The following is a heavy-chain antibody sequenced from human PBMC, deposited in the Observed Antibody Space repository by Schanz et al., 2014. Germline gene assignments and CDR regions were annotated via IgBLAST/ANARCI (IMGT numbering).Heavy chain of an antibody. D-gene: IGHD3-16*01. J-gene: IGHJ4*02. CDR3: ARVKGAFDY. V-gene: IGHV3-48*01. CDR1: GITFSSHS. Sequence: EVHLVESGGGLVQPGGSLRLSCAASGITFSSHSFNWVRQAPGKGLEWISYISTTGSTIYYADSVRGRFTISRDNAKNSLELQMNSLRAEDATGYYGARVKGAFDYWGQGTLGTVSS. CDR2: ISTTGSTI.